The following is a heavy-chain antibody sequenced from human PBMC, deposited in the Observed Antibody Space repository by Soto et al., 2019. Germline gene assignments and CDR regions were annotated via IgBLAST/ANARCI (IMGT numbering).Heavy chain of an antibody. CDR3: ARIIVGASEFQH. Sequence: ASVKVSCKASGGTFSSYAISWVRQAPGQGLEWMGGIIPIFGTANYAQKFQGRVTITADESTSTAYMELSSLRSEDTAVYYCARIIVGASEFQHWGQGTLVTVSS. J-gene: IGHJ1*01. CDR1: GGTFSSYA. V-gene: IGHV1-69*13. D-gene: IGHD1-26*01. CDR2: IIPIFGTA.